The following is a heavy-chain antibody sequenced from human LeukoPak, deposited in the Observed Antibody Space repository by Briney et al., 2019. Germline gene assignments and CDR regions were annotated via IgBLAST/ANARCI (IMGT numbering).Heavy chain of an antibody. D-gene: IGHD3-16*01. Sequence: ASVKVSCKASGYTFTSYDINWVRQATGKGLEWMGGFDPEDGETIYAQKFQGRVTMTEDTSTDTAYMELSSLRSEDTAVYYCATAFGGGYERKIDYWGQGTLVTVSS. CDR1: GYTFTSYD. J-gene: IGHJ4*02. CDR2: FDPEDGET. CDR3: ATAFGGGYERKIDY. V-gene: IGHV1-24*01.